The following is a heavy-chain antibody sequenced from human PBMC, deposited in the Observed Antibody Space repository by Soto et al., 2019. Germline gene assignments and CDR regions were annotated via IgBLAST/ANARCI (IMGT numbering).Heavy chain of an antibody. V-gene: IGHV1-2*02. CDR1: GYTFTGYY. CDR3: ARSIRGYSGYDGDYYGMDV. D-gene: IGHD5-12*01. J-gene: IGHJ6*02. Sequence: ASVKVSCKASGYTFTGYYMHWVRQAPREGLEWMGWINPNSGGTNYAQKFQGRVTMTRDTSMSTAYMELSRLRSDDTAVYYCARSIRGYSGYDGDYYGMDVWGQGTTVTVSS. CDR2: INPNSGGT.